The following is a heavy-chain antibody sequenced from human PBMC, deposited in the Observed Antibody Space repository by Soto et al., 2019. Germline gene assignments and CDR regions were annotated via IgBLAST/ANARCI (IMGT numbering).Heavy chain of an antibody. Sequence: SETLSLTCTVSGGSISSGGYYWSWIRQHPGKGLEWIGYIYYSGSTYYNPSLKSRVTISVDTFKNQFSLKLSSVTAADTAVYYCASTHSSSWYVHTYYFDYWGQGTLVTVSS. CDR3: ASTHSSSWYVHTYYFDY. D-gene: IGHD6-13*01. J-gene: IGHJ4*02. V-gene: IGHV4-31*03. CDR1: GGSISSGGYY. CDR2: IYYSGST.